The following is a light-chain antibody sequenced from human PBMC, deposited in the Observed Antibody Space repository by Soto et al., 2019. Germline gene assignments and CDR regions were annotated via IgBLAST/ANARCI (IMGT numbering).Light chain of an antibody. J-gene: IGKJ4*01. V-gene: IGKV1-13*02. CDR2: DAS. Sequence: ALQLTQSPSSLSASVGDRVTITCRASQGISSALAWYQQKPGKAPKLLIYDASSLESGVPSRFSGSGSGTDFTLTIGSLQPEDFATYYCQQFNSYPPLTFGGGTKVEIK. CDR3: QQFNSYPPLT. CDR1: QGISSA.